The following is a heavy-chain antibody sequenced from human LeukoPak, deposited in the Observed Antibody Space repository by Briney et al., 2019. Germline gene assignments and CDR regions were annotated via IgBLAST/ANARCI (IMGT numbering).Heavy chain of an antibody. Sequence: GGSLRLSCAASGFTFSSCSMNWVRQAPGKGLEWVSSISSSSSYIYYADSVKGRFTISRDNAKNSLYLQMNSLRAEDTAVYYCARENMIVVALAYYCYDMDVWGQGTTVTVSS. CDR3: ARENMIVVALAYYCYDMDV. V-gene: IGHV3-21*01. CDR1: GFTFSSCS. D-gene: IGHD3-22*01. J-gene: IGHJ6*02. CDR2: ISSSSSYI.